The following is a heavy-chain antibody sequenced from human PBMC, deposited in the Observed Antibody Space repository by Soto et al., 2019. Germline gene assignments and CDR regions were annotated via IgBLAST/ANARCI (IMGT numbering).Heavy chain of an antibody. CDR1: GGTFSSYT. J-gene: IGHJ4*02. V-gene: IGHV1-69*02. Sequence: QVQLVQSGAEVKKPGSSVKVSCKASGGTFSSYTISWVRQAPGQGLEWMGRIIPILGIANYAQKFQGRVTITADKSTSTAYMALSSLRSEDTAVYYCARVNCSSTSCYEAIDYWGQGTLVTVSS. D-gene: IGHD2-2*01. CDR2: IIPILGIA. CDR3: ARVNCSSTSCYEAIDY.